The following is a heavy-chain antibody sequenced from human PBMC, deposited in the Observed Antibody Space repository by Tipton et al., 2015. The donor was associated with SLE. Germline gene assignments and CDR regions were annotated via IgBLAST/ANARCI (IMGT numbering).Heavy chain of an antibody. Sequence: LRLSCAASGFTFSSYSMNWVRQPPGKGLEWIGEINHSGSTNYNPSLKSRVTISVDTSKNQFSLKLSSVTAADTAVYYCARGGGFDPWGQGTLVTVSS. CDR1: GFTFSSYS. V-gene: IGHV4-34*01. J-gene: IGHJ5*02. D-gene: IGHD3-16*01. CDR3: ARGGGFDP. CDR2: INHSGST.